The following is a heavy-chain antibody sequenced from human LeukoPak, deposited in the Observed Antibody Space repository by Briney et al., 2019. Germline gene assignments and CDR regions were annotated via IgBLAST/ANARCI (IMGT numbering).Heavy chain of an antibody. Sequence: GESLKISGKGPGYSLTTYWIGWVRQMPGKGLEWMGIAYPGDSDTRYSPSVQGQVSISVDRSINTAYLQWSSLKASDTAMYYCARTKGGALDYWGQGTRVTVSS. J-gene: IGHJ4*02. CDR1: GYSLTTYW. V-gene: IGHV5-51*01. CDR3: ARTKGGALDY. CDR2: AYPGDSDT.